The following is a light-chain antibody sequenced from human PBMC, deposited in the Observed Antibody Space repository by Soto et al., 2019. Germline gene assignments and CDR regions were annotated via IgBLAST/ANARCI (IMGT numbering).Light chain of an antibody. V-gene: IGKV1-12*01. J-gene: IGKJ4*01. Sequence: DIQMTQSPSSVSGSVGDRVTITCRASQDISSWLAWYQQKPGKAPKLLIYTASNLQSGVPSRFSGSGSGTDFTLTISSLQPEDFATYYCQQANSFPLTFGGGTKVEIK. CDR3: QQANSFPLT. CDR1: QDISSW. CDR2: TAS.